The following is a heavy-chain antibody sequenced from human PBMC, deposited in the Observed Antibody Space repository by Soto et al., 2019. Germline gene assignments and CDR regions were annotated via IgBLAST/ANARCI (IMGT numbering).Heavy chain of an antibody. CDR2: ISSSGSTI. Sequence: EVQLVESGGNLVQPGGSLRLSCAASGFTFSSYEMNWVRQAPGKGLEWLSYISSSGSTIYYADSVKGRFTISRDNAKNSLYLQMNSLRAEDTAVYYCARGAPYYYDSSGFYSYAFDIWGQGTMVTVSS. D-gene: IGHD3-22*01. J-gene: IGHJ3*02. CDR3: ARGAPYYYDSSGFYSYAFDI. V-gene: IGHV3-48*03. CDR1: GFTFSSYE.